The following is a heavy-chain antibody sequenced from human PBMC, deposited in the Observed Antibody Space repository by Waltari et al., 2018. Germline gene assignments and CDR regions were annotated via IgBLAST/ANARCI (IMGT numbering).Heavy chain of an antibody. V-gene: IGHV4-39*01. D-gene: IGHD3-22*01. CDR3: ARQDYYYVKGYFDL. J-gene: IGHJ2*01. CDR1: GGSISSVAYY. CDR2: IFYSGAT. Sequence: QLQLQESGPGLVKPSETVSLTCTVSGGSISSVAYYWGWVRQPPGQGLECIARIFYSGATYYNPSLESRVTISVDTSKNQFSLELTSVTDADTAVYYCARQDYYYVKGYFDLWGRGTLVTVSS.